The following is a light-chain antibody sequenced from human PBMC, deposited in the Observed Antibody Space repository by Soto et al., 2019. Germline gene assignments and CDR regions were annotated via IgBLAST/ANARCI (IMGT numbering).Light chain of an antibody. J-gene: IGKJ1*01. CDR1: QSVSSN. CDR2: GAS. V-gene: IGKV3-15*01. Sequence: EIAMTQSPATLSVSPGERVTLSCRASQSVSSNLAWYQQRPGQSPRLLIYGASTRATGIPARFSGSGSGTEFTLTISSLQSEDFAVYYCQQYINLWTFGQGTKVDI. CDR3: QQYINLWT.